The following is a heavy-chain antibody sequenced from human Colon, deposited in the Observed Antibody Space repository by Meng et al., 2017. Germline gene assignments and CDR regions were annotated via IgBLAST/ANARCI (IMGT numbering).Heavy chain of an antibody. Sequence: GQLQESGPGLVKPSEPLSLTCTVSGDSINSDYWSWIRQPAGEGLEWIGRVSNSGSTIYNPSLKSRVTVSLDTAKNQFSLNLRSVTAADTAVYYCARLVNRLLFDYWGQGTLVTVSS. CDR2: VSNSGST. CDR1: GDSINSDY. V-gene: IGHV4-4*07. CDR3: ARLVNRLLFDY. D-gene: IGHD3-16*02. J-gene: IGHJ4*02.